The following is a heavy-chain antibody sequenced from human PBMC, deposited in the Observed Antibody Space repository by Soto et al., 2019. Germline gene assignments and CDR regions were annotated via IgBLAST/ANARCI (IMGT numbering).Heavy chain of an antibody. D-gene: IGHD1-26*01. Sequence: SETLSLTCTVSGGSISSYYWSWIRQPPGKGLERIGYFFYIGTPIYIPSFKSRVTISVDPSKNLFSLKLSFVTAADTAVFYFARVPVGATNAYYYYGMDAWGQGTRFTFS. CDR1: GGSISSYY. V-gene: IGHV4-59*01. CDR2: FFYIGTP. J-gene: IGHJ6*02. CDR3: ARVPVGATNAYYYYGMDA.